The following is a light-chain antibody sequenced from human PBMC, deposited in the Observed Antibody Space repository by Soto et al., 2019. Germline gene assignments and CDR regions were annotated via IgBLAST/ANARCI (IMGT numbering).Light chain of an antibody. CDR2: GAS. Sequence: EIVMTQSPATLSVSPGERATLSCRASHSVSSNLAWYQQKPGQAPRLLIYGASTKATGIPARFSGSGSGKEFTLTISSLQPEDFEVYYCQQYNNWPPGTFGQGTKLEIK. V-gene: IGKV3-15*01. J-gene: IGKJ2*01. CDR1: HSVSSN. CDR3: QQYNNWPPGT.